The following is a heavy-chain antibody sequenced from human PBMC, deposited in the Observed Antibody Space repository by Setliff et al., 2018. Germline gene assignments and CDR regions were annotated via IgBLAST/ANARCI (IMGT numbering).Heavy chain of an antibody. J-gene: IGHJ6*03. CDR2: IHYRGTT. CDR3: VRMRGFLYMDV. D-gene: IGHD3-3*01. CDR1: GASISSGTYY. Sequence: SETLSLTCTVSGASISSGTYYWAWIRQPPGKGLEWIGRIHYRGTTYSNASLASRLTISVDTAKNQFSLKLTSVTAADTAVYYCVRMRGFLYMDVWGKGTTVTVSS. V-gene: IGHV4-39*01.